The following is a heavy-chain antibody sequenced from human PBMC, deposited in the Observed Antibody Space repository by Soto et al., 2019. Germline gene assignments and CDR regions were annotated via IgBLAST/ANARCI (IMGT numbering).Heavy chain of an antibody. Sequence: GESLKISCKGSGYSFTSYWIGWVRQMPGKGLEWMGIIYPGDSDTRYSPSFQGQVTISADKSIGTAYLQWSSLKASDTAMYYCARHRQGSSRWYPFDYWGQGNLVTVSS. J-gene: IGHJ4*02. CDR1: GYSFTSYW. V-gene: IGHV5-51*01. CDR3: ARHRQGSSRWYPFDY. CDR2: IYPGDSDT. D-gene: IGHD6-19*01.